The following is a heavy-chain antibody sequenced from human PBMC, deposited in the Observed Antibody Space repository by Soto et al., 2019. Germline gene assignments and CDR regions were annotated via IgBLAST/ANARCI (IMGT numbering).Heavy chain of an antibody. CDR3: ARRPDSFDI. CDR1: TLRFSDHT. D-gene: IGHD3-3*01. J-gene: IGHJ3*02. Sequence: GGSLRLSCTPSTLRFSDHTMSWVRKAPGKGLEWVSDINNSGHYTYYADSVKGRFTISRDNSKNTMFLQMNNLRVEDTAMYYCARRPDSFDIWGQGTMVTVSS. CDR2: INNSGHYT. V-gene: IGHV3-23*01.